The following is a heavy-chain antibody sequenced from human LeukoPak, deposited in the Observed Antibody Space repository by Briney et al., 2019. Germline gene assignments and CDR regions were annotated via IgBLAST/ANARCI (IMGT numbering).Heavy chain of an antibody. V-gene: IGHV3-9*01. Sequence: PGGSLRLSCAASGFTFDDYAMHWVRQAPGKGLEWVSGISWNSGSIGYADSVKGRFTISRDNAKNSLYLQMNSLRAEDTAVYYCAREGKYQLPSGAFDIWGQGTMVTVSS. J-gene: IGHJ3*02. CDR2: ISWNSGSI. CDR1: GFTFDDYA. D-gene: IGHD2-2*01. CDR3: AREGKYQLPSGAFDI.